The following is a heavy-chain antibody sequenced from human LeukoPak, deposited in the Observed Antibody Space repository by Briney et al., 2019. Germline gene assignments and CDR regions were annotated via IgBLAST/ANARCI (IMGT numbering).Heavy chain of an antibody. V-gene: IGHV3-30*04. Sequence: PGGSLRLSCAASGFAFSSHAMHWVRQAPGKGLEWVAVISYDENTKYYADSVEGRFTISRDNSRNTLYLQMNSLRADDTALYYCARDLYSSSSVNWFDPWGQGTLVTVSS. CDR1: GFAFSSHA. D-gene: IGHD6-6*01. J-gene: IGHJ5*02. CDR2: ISYDENTK. CDR3: ARDLYSSSSVNWFDP.